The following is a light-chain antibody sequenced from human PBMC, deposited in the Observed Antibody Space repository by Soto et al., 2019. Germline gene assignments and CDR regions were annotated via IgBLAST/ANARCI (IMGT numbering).Light chain of an antibody. CDR3: QQSYSISYT. CDR2: AAS. J-gene: IGKJ2*01. Sequence: DIQMTHSPSSLSASVGDRVTITCRASQSISIYLNWYQQKPGKAPKLLIYAASSLQSGVPSRFSGSGSGTDFTLTISSLQPEDFAIYYCQQSYSISYTFGQGTKLELK. V-gene: IGKV1-39*01. CDR1: QSISIY.